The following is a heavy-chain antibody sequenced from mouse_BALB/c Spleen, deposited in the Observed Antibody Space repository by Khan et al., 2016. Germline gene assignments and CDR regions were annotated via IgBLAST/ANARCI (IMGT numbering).Heavy chain of an antibody. V-gene: IGHV3-2*02. CDR1: GYSITSDYA. J-gene: IGHJ2*01. Sequence: EVQLQESGPGLLTPSQSLSLTCTVTGYSITSDYAWNWIRQFPGNKLEWMGYISYSGSTSYNPSLKSRISITRDTSKNQFFLQLNSVTTEDTATYYCARYYYGSSYFDYWGQGTTLTVSS. D-gene: IGHD1-1*01. CDR2: ISYSGST. CDR3: ARYYYGSSYFDY.